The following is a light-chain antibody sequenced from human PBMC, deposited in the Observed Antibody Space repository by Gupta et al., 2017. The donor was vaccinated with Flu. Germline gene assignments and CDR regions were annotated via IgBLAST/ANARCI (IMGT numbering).Light chain of an antibody. V-gene: IGLV1-40*01. CDR3: QSCDSGVV. Sequence: QSVLTQPPSVSGAPGQRVTISCTGSSSNIGAGFDVHWYQQLPGTAPKLLIYGNSNRPSGVPDRFSGSKSGTSASLAITGRQAEDEADYYGQSCDSGVVFGGGTKLTVL. J-gene: IGLJ2*01. CDR2: GNS. CDR1: SSNIGAGFD.